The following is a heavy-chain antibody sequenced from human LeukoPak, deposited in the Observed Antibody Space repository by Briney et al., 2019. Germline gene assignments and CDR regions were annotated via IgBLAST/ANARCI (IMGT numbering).Heavy chain of an antibody. CDR2: ISAYNGNT. CDR1: GYTFTSYG. D-gene: IGHD6-19*01. Sequence: ASVKVSCKASGYTFTSYGISWVRQAPGQGLEWMGWISAYNGNTSYAQKLQGRVTMTTDTSTSTAYMELRSLRSDDTAVYYCARVAASIAVAGSPPGAFDYWGQGTLVTVSS. CDR3: ARVAASIAVAGSPPGAFDY. V-gene: IGHV1-18*01. J-gene: IGHJ4*02.